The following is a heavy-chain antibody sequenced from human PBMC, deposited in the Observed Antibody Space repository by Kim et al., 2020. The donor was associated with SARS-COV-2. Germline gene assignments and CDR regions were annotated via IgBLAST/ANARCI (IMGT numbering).Heavy chain of an antibody. CDR1: GGSISSGGYY. J-gene: IGHJ4*02. D-gene: IGHD6-13*01. CDR2: IYYSGST. Sequence: SETLSLTCTVSGGSISSGGYYWSWIRQHPGKGLEWIGYIYYSGSTYYNPSLKSRVTISVDTSKNQFSLKLSSVTAADTAVYYCARVAAGYSSSDSGYYFDYWGQGTLVTVSS. V-gene: IGHV4-31*03. CDR3: ARVAAGYSSSDSGYYFDY.